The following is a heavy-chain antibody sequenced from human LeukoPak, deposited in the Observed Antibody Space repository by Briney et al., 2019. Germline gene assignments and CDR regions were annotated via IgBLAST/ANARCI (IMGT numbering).Heavy chain of an antibody. CDR3: AKVASVDDTFDY. CDR1: GFTFSSYS. D-gene: IGHD3-9*01. Sequence: PGGSLRLSCAASGFTFSSYSMNWVRQAPGKGLEWVSYISGSSSNIYYADSVKGRFTTSRDNAKNSLFLQMNSLRDEDTAVYYCAKVASVDDTFDYWGQGTLVTVSS. V-gene: IGHV3-48*02. J-gene: IGHJ4*02. CDR2: ISGSSSNI.